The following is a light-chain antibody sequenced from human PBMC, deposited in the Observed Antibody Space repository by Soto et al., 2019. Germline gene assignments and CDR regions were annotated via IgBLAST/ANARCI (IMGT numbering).Light chain of an antibody. J-gene: IGKJ2*02. Sequence: EIVMTQSPATLSVSPGERATLSCRASQSVSSNLAWYQQKPGQAPRLLIYGASTRATGIPARFSGSGSGTEFTLNIRSLQSEDFAVYYCQQYNNWPGTFGQGTKLEIK. V-gene: IGKV3-15*01. CDR2: GAS. CDR1: QSVSSN. CDR3: QQYNNWPGT.